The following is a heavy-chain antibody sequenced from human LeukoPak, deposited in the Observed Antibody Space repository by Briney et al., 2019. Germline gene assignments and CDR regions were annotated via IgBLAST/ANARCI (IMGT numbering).Heavy chain of an antibody. J-gene: IGHJ4*02. CDR2: IYPGDSDT. CDR1: GYSFTKYW. V-gene: IGHV5-51*01. CDR3: ARLPAQEAPPFDT. Sequence: GESLKISRKGSGYSFTKYWIGWVRQMPGKGLGWMGIIYPGDSDTRYSTSVEGQVTIAAEKSISPAYLQWDQQKASDTAMYYCARLPAQEAPPFDTWGQGTLVTVSS. D-gene: IGHD6-6*01.